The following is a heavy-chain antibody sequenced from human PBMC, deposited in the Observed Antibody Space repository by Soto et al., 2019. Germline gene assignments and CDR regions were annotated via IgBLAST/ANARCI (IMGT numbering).Heavy chain of an antibody. J-gene: IGHJ5*02. CDR2: ISGSGGST. CDR1: GFTFSSYA. CDR3: AKDSSLTTVPWFHP. D-gene: IGHD4-17*01. V-gene: IGHV3-23*01. Sequence: GGSLRLSCAASGFTFSSYAMSWVRQAPGKGLEWVSAISGSGGSTYYADSVKGRFTISRNNSKNTLYLQMNSLRAEDTAVYYCAKDSSLTTVPWFHPWGQGTLVTVSS.